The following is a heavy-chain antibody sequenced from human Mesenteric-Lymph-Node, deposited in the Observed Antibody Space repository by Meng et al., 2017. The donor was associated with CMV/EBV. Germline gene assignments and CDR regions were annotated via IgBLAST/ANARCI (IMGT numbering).Heavy chain of an antibody. CDR2: IYHNGNT. Sequence: LRLSCAVYGESFSGYYWTWIRQYPGKGLEWIGYIYHNGNTYYNPSLKSPLSMSVDTSKNQFSLKLSSVTAADTAVYYCASADYYDSSGFDYWGQGTLVTVSS. V-gene: IGHV4-34*09. CDR1: GESFSGYY. J-gene: IGHJ4*02. D-gene: IGHD3-22*01. CDR3: ASADYYDSSGFDY.